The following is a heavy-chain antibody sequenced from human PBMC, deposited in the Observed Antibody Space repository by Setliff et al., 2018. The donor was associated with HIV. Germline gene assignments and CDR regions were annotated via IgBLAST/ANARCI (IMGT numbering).Heavy chain of an antibody. J-gene: IGHJ3*02. V-gene: IGHV4-59*01. D-gene: IGHD3-10*01. CDR3: ARSYNYYYCSGSGVDLFDI. Sequence: SETLSLTCTVSGGSISNYYWSWLRQPPGKGLEWIGYIYYTGSTNYDPSLKSRVAIPLDASKDQFSLRLSSVTAAATAVYYCARSYNYYYCSGSGVDLFDIWGQGKMVTVSS. CDR2: IYYTGST. CDR1: GGSISNYY.